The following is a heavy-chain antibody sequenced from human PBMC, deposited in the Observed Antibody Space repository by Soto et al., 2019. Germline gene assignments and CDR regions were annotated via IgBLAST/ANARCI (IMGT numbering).Heavy chain of an antibody. V-gene: IGHV3-21*01. Sequence: GSLRLSCAASGFTFSSYSMNWVRQAPGKGLEWVSSISSSSSYIYYADSVKGRFTISRDNAKNSLYLQMNSLRAEDTAVYYCARDYGSSGYPDAFDIWGQGTMVTVSS. J-gene: IGHJ3*02. CDR3: ARDYGSSGYPDAFDI. CDR1: GFTFSSYS. D-gene: IGHD3-22*01. CDR2: ISSSSSYI.